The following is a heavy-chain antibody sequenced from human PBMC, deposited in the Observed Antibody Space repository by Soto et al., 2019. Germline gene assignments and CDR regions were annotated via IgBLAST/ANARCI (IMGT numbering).Heavy chain of an antibody. CDR3: ARLPNKSPQN. V-gene: IGHV3-74*01. J-gene: IGHJ1*01. Sequence: EVQLVESGGGLVQPGGSLRLSCAASGFTFSSYCMHWVRQAPGKGLVWVSSISTNASSTNYADTVKGRFTISRDNAKNTLYLQMNSVRAEDTAVYYCARLPNKSPQNWGQGTLVIVSP. CDR1: GFTFSSYC. CDR2: ISTNASST.